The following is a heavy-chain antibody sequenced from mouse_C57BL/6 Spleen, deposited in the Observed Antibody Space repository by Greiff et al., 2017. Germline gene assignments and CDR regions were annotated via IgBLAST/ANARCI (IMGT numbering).Heavy chain of an antibody. D-gene: IGHD4-1*01. CDR2: IDPSDSYT. J-gene: IGHJ2*01. CDR3: ARDGVNWDFFDY. Sequence: QVHVKQPGAELVKPGASVKLSCKASGYTFTSYWMQWVKQRPGQGLEWIGEIDPSDSYTNYNQKFKGKATLTVDTSSSTAYMQLSSLTSEDSAVYYCARDGVNWDFFDYWGQGTTLTVSS. CDR1: GYTFTSYW. V-gene: IGHV1-50*01.